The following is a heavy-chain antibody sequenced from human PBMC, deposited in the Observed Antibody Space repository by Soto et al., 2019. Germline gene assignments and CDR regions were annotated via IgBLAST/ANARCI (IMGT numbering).Heavy chain of an antibody. CDR2: IYYSGSP. V-gene: IGHV4-31*03. Sequence: QVQLQESGPGLVTPSQTLSLTCTVSGLSMSSGGYRWNWIRQHPGKALEWMGNIYYSGSPYYNPSLKSRVTISVDTSKNQFSLELNSLTAADTAVYYCARASVQSWSGYYILDYWGQGSLVTVSS. CDR1: GLSMSSGGYR. D-gene: IGHD3-3*01. CDR3: ARASVQSWSGYYILDY. J-gene: IGHJ4*02.